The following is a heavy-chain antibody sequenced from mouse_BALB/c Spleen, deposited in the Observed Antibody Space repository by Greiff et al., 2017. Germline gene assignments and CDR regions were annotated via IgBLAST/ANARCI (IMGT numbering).Heavy chain of an antibody. CDR1: GFSLTSYD. CDR3: VRDRDYDAAWFAY. J-gene: IGHJ3*01. V-gene: IGHV2-9-2*01. D-gene: IGHD2-4*01. CDR2: IWTGGGT. Sequence: VKLVESGPGLVAPSQSLSITCTVSGFSLTSYDISWIRQPPGKGLEWLGVIWTGGGTNYNSTFMSRLSISKDNSKSQVFLKMNSLQTDDTAIYYCVRDRDYDAAWFAYWGQGTLVTVSA.